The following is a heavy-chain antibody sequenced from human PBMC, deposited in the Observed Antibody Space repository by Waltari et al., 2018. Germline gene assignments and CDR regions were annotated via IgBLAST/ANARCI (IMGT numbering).Heavy chain of an antibody. Sequence: QVQLVQSGAEVKKPGASVKVSCKASGYTFTSYAMHWVRQAPGQRLEWMGWINAGNGNTKYSQKFQGRVTITRDTSASTAYMERGSLRSEDTAVYYCAGGSSWSPTWYFDLWGRGTLVTVSS. D-gene: IGHD6-13*01. CDR1: GYTFTSYA. CDR2: INAGNGNT. CDR3: AGGSSWSPTWYFDL. J-gene: IGHJ2*01. V-gene: IGHV1-3*01.